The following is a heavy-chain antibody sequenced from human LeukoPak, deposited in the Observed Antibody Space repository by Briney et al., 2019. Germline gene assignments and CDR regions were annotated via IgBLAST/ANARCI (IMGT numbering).Heavy chain of an antibody. Sequence: GGSLRLSCVAAGSNVTCNYMTWVRQAPGKGLEWVSLIDSGGTTYYADSLKGRFTISRHSPNNTLFLQMNNLRPEDTAVYYCARTSYYYDMDVWGPGTTVTVSS. CDR3: ARTSYYYDMDV. J-gene: IGHJ6*02. V-gene: IGHV3-53*04. CDR2: IDSGGTT. CDR1: GSNVTCNY.